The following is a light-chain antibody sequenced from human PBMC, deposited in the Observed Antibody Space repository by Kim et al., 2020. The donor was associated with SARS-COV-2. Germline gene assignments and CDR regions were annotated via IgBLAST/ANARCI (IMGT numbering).Light chain of an antibody. CDR2: GSC. J-gene: IGKJ4*02. V-gene: IGKV3-15*01. CDR1: QSVSGN. CDR3: IQYTNRKLFT. Sequence: SPGECATPSCRACQSVSGNLAWYPQEPGQAPRLLIYGSCTRATGIPARFSGCGSGTEFTLTIRNLQSDDFAVYFSIQYTNRKLFTLGG.